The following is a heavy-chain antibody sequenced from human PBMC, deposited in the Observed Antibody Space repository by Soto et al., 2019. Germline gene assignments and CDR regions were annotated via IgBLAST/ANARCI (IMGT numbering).Heavy chain of an antibody. V-gene: IGHV3-21*01. Sequence: EVQLVESGGGLVKPGGSLRLSCAASGFTFSSYSMNWVRQAPGKGLEWVSSISSSSSYIYYADSVKGRFTISRDNAKNSLYRQMNGLRAEDTAVYYCARDTYFYGSGSYGPWGQGTLVTVSS. CDR1: GFTFSSYS. D-gene: IGHD3-10*01. J-gene: IGHJ5*02. CDR2: ISSSSSYI. CDR3: ARDTYFYGSGSYGP.